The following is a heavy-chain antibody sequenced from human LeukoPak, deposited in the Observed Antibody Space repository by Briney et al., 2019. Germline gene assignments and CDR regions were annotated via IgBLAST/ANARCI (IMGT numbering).Heavy chain of an antibody. D-gene: IGHD3-3*01. V-gene: IGHV3-53*01. CDR3: ARVFVRILDY. J-gene: IGHJ4*02. CDR1: GFTVSSNY. Sequence: GGSLRLSCAASGFTVSSNYMSWVRQAPGKGLERVSVLYSGGSTYYADSVKGRFTISTDISKNTLYLQMNSLRAEDTAVYYCARVFVRILDYWGQGTLVTVSS. CDR2: LYSGGST.